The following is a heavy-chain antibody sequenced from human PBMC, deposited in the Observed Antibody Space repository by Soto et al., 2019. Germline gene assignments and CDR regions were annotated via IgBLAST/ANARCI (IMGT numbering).Heavy chain of an antibody. CDR2: VYYSGST. CDR1: GGSISSSSYY. CDR3: ATHGPNTVTTGIDY. D-gene: IGHD4-17*01. Sequence: QLQLQESGPGLVKPSETQSLTCTVSGGSISSSSYYWGWIRQPPGKGLEWIGSVYYSGSTYYNPSLKSRVTISVDTSKNQFSLKVSSVTAADTAIYYCATHGPNTVTTGIDYWGQGTLVTVSS. V-gene: IGHV4-39*01. J-gene: IGHJ4*02.